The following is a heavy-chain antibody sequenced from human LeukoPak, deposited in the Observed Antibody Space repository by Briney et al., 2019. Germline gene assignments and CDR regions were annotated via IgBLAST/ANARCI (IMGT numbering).Heavy chain of an antibody. J-gene: IGHJ5*02. CDR2: IYESGKT. Sequence: SETLSLTCGISGGSISGGGYSWSWIRQPPGKGLEWLGNIYESGKTDYNPSLESRLTMSIDISKNHFSLNLNSVTAADTAVYYCAREGGTWFDTWGQGTLVTVSS. CDR3: AREGGTWFDT. D-gene: IGHD2-15*01. CDR1: GGSISGGGYS. V-gene: IGHV4-30-2*01.